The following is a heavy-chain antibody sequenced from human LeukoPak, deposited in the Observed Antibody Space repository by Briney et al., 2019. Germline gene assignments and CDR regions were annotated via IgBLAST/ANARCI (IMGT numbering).Heavy chain of an antibody. J-gene: IGHJ5*02. CDR1: GDTFSSYS. Sequence: GGSLRLSCAPSGDTFSSYSMNWVRQAPGTGLEWVSSISSSSAYIYYADSVKGRFTISRDNAENSLYLQMNSLRAEDTAVYYCAAAAPGTDWLDPWGQGTLVTVSS. CDR2: ISSSSAYI. D-gene: IGHD6-13*01. CDR3: AAAAPGTDWLDP. V-gene: IGHV3-21*01.